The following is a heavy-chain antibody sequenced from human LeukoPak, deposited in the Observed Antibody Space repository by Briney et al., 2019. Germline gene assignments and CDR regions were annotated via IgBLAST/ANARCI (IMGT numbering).Heavy chain of an antibody. V-gene: IGHV4-30-4*01. Sequence: SQTLSLTCTVSGGSISSTDYYWSWIRQPPGKGLEWIGYIYYSGSTYYNPSLKSRITISVDTSKNQFSLKLSSVTAADTAVCFCARDFSSGWSRIDYWGQGTLVTVSS. CDR2: IYYSGST. J-gene: IGHJ4*02. CDR3: ARDFSSGWSRIDY. CDR1: GGSISSTDYY. D-gene: IGHD6-19*01.